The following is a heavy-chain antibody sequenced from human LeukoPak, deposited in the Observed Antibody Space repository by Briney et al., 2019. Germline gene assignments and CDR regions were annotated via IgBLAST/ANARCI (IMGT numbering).Heavy chain of an antibody. J-gene: IGHJ4*02. D-gene: IGHD5-18*01. V-gene: IGHV4-34*01. Sequence: NPSETLSLTCAVYGGSFRGYYWSWIRQPPGKGLEWIGEINHSGSTNYNPSLKSRVTISVDTSKNQFSLKLSSVTAADSAVYYCARALGGYSYGYSSLGYWGQGTLVTVSS. CDR3: ARALGGYSYGYSSLGY. CDR2: INHSGST. CDR1: GGSFRGYY.